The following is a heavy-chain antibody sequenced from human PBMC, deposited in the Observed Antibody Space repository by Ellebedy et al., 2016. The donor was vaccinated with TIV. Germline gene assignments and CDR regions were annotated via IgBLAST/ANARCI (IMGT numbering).Heavy chain of an antibody. CDR1: GYTLSELS. CDR2: FDPEDGET. V-gene: IGHV1-24*01. CDR3: ATYGAGYYDILTGWGF. J-gene: IGHJ4*02. D-gene: IGHD3-9*01. Sequence: ASVKVSCXVSGYTLSELSMHWVRQAPGKGLEWMGSFDPEDGETIYAQKFQGRVTMTEDTSADTAYMELSRLRSEDTAVYYCATYGAGYYDILTGWGFWGQGTLVTVSS.